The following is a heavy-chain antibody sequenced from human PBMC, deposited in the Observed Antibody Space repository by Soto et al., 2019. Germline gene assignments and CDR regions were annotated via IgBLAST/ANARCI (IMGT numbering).Heavy chain of an antibody. J-gene: IGHJ5*02. D-gene: IGHD4-17*01. Sequence: QVQLVQSGAEVKKPGSSVKVSCKASADTFNSYSLSWLRQAPGQRLEWMGGITPVFGTADYAQSFEDRLTMTADDSTSTVYMELSSLRSDDTAVYYCARSLEGTTVTNWFDPWGQGAVVTVSS. V-gene: IGHV1-69*01. CDR1: ADTFNSYS. CDR3: ARSLEGTTVTNWFDP. CDR2: ITPVFGTA.